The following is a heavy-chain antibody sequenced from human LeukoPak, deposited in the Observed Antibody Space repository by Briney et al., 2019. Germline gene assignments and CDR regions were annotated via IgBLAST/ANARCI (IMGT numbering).Heavy chain of an antibody. D-gene: IGHD5-12*01. J-gene: IGHJ4*02. CDR1: GGSISSSNW. CDR2: IYYSGST. V-gene: IGHV4-4*02. Sequence: SETLSLTCAVSGGSISSSNWWSWVRQPPGKGLEWIGYIYYSGSTNYNPSLKSRVTISVDTSKNQFSLKLSSVTAADTAVYYCARDPTRTLYFDYWGQGTLVTVSS. CDR3: ARDPTRTLYFDY.